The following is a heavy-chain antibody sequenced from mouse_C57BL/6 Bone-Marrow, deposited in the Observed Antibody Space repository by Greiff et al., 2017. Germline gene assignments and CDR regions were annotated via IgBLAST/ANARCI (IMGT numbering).Heavy chain of an antibody. J-gene: IGHJ1*03. CDR3: AREGITRRYFDV. CDR1: GYTFTSYG. D-gene: IGHD1-1*01. Sequence: QVQLQQSGAELARPGASVKLSCKASGYTFTSYGISWVKQRTGQGLEWFGEIYPRSGNTYYNEKFKGKATLTADKSSSTAYMELRSLTSEDSAVYFCAREGITRRYFDVWGTGTTVTVSS. CDR2: IYPRSGNT. V-gene: IGHV1-81*01.